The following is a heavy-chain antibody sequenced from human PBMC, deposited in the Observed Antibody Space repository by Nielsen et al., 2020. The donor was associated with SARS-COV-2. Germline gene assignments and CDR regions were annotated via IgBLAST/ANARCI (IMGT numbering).Heavy chain of an antibody. CDR1: GFIFSAYY. CDR2: ISSSGIYT. CDR3: ARVGLDSSGYPAAFDI. V-gene: IGHV3-11*03. Sequence: GGSLRLSCAASGFIFSAYYMSWISQAGGKGLEWVSYISSSGIYTNYADSVKGRFTISRDNATNSLYLQMSSLRAEDTAVYYCARVGLDSSGYPAAFDIWGQGTMVTVSS. J-gene: IGHJ3*02. D-gene: IGHD3-22*01.